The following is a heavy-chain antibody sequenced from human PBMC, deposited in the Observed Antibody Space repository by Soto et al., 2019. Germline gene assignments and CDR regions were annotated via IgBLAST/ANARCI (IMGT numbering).Heavy chain of an antibody. Sequence: EVQLVDSGGALVQPGGSLRISCAASGFTVSSSWMAWVRQAPGKGLEWVALINPDGSVASYVGSVRGRFIISRDKAQNSLYLQMNSVGAEDTAVYYCSRVPGFGAIDYWCQGTLVTISS. CDR3: SRVPGFGAIDY. CDR1: GFTVSSSW. V-gene: IGHV3-7*01. J-gene: IGHJ4*02. D-gene: IGHD3-10*01. CDR2: INPDGSVA.